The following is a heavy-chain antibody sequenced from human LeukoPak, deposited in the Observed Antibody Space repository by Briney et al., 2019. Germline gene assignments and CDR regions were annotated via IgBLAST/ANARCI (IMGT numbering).Heavy chain of an antibody. V-gene: IGHV3-33*01. D-gene: IGHD5-24*01. CDR1: GFTFSSYG. Sequence: GGSLRLSCAASGFTFSSYGMHWVRQAPGKGLEWGAVIWYDGSNKYYADSVKGRFTISRDNSKNTLYLQMNSLGAEDTAVYYCARDNVRDGYNYDWFDPWGQGTLVTVSS. CDR2: IWYDGSNK. CDR3: ARDNVRDGYNYDWFDP. J-gene: IGHJ5*02.